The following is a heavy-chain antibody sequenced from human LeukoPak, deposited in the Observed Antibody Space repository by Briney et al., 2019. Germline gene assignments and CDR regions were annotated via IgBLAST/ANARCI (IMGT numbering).Heavy chain of an antibody. D-gene: IGHD6-6*01. J-gene: IGHJ4*02. V-gene: IGHV4-39*07. CDR3: ARGHGSSFFGHDY. CDR1: GGSISSSSYY. Sequence: SETLSLTCTVSGGSISSSSYYWGWIRQPPGKGLEWIGSIYHSGSTNYNPSLKSRVTISVDKSKNQFSLKLSSVTAADTAVYYCARGHGSSFFGHDYWGQGTLVTVSS. CDR2: IYHSGST.